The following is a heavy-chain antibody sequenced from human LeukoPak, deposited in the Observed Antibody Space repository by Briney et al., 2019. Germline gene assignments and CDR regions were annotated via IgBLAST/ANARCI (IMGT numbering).Heavy chain of an antibody. J-gene: IGHJ4*02. D-gene: IGHD6-19*01. CDR1: GFTFSNYW. Sequence: GGSLRLSCAASGFTFSNYWMSWVRQAPGKGLEWVANIRQDGSEEFYVDSVRGRFTISRDNAKNSLYLQMNSLRAEDTAVYYCARDRYSSGWYDYWGQGTLVTVSS. CDR3: ARDRYSSGWYDY. V-gene: IGHV3-7*01. CDR2: IRQDGSEE.